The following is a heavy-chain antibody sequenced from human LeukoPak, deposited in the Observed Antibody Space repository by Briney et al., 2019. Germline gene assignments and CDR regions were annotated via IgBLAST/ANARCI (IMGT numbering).Heavy chain of an antibody. CDR2: IKQDGSEK. CDR1: GFTFSSYW. V-gene: IGHV3-7*01. J-gene: IGHJ6*03. Sequence: PGGSLRLSCAASGFTFSSYWMSWVRQAPGKGLEWVANIKQDGSEKYYVDSVKGRFTISRDNAKNSLYLQMNSLRAEDTAVYYCAAPRCSSTNCPLYYMDVWGKGTTVTVSS. CDR3: AAPRCSSTNCPLYYMDV. D-gene: IGHD2-2*01.